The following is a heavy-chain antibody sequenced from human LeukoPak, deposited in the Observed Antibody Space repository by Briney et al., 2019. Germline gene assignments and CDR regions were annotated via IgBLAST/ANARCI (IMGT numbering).Heavy chain of an antibody. V-gene: IGHV4-59*11. Sequence: PSQTLSLTCIVSRASITAHYWSCIRQPPGQKLGWIGYVRHDGTTNQNTSTKSRVAVSIDTSRHQMSRSLYSLTLAHTHTCRFVRGSTRADDYWGQGILVTVS. CDR2: VRHDGTT. CDR1: RASITAHY. CDR3: VRGSTRADDY. J-gene: IGHJ4*02. D-gene: IGHD2/OR15-2a*01.